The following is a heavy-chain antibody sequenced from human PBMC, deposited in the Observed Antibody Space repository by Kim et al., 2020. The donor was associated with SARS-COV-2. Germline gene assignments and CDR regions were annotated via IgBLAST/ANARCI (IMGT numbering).Heavy chain of an antibody. J-gene: IGHJ6*02. CDR2: IKQDGSEK. Sequence: GGSLRLSCAASGFTFSSYWMSWVRQAPGKGLEWVANIKQDGSEKYYVDSVKGRFTISRDNAKNSLYLQMNSLRAEDTAVYYCAREGDYKSDYYYGMDVCGQGTTVTVSS. V-gene: IGHV3-7*01. CDR1: GFTFSSYW. CDR3: AREGDYKSDYYYGMDV. D-gene: IGHD4-17*01.